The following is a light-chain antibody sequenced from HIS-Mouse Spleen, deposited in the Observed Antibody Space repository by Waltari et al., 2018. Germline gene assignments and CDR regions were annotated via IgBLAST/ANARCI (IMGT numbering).Light chain of an antibody. Sequence: SYELTQPPSVSVSPGQTARITCSGDALPKKYAYWYQQKPGQAPVLVIYEDSKRPSGIPERVSGSSSGTMATLTISGAQVEDEADYYCYSTDSSGNHRVFGGGTKLTVL. J-gene: IGLJ2*01. V-gene: IGLV3-10*01. CDR1: ALPKKY. CDR2: EDS. CDR3: YSTDSSGNHRV.